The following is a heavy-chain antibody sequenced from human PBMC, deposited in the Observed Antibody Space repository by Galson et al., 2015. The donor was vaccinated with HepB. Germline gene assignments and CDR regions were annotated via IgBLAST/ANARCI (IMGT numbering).Heavy chain of an antibody. D-gene: IGHD2-8*02. J-gene: IGHJ4*02. CDR2: IYWSGDK. Sequence: PALVKPTQTLTLTCTFSGFSLRTTGVGVGWVRQSPGKALEWLALIYWSGDKRYSPSLRSRLTITKDTSKNQVVLTMTNLDPMDTATYYRARSLGLVGPNFDNWGQGTLVTVSS. CDR3: ARSLGLVGPNFDN. V-gene: IGHV2-5*01. CDR1: GFSLRTTGVG.